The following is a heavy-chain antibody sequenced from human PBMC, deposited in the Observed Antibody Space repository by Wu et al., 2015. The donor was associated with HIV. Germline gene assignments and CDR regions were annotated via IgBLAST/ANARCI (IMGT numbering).Heavy chain of an antibody. D-gene: IGHD3-9*01. CDR2: INPSGGST. Sequence: QVQVVQSGAEVKKPGASVKVSCKASGYTFSSYYMHWVRQAPGQGLEWMGMINPSGGSTSYAQKFQGRVTMTRDTSTTTVYMELSSLRSEDTAVYYCARLTQYYYYGMDVWAKGPRSPSP. J-gene: IGHJ6*02. CDR1: GYTFSSYY. V-gene: IGHV1-46*01. CDR3: ARLTQYYYYGMDV.